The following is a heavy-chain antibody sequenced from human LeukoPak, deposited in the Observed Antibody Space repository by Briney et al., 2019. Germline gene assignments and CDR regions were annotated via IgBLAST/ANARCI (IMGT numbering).Heavy chain of an antibody. Sequence: PGGSLRLSCTASGFSFGDYAMSWVRQAPGKGLEWVANIKQDGSEKYYVDSVKGRFTISRDNAKNSLYLQMNSLRAEDTAVYYCARGGDYRVDYWGQGTLVTVSS. J-gene: IGHJ4*02. D-gene: IGHD4-17*01. CDR3: ARGGDYRVDY. CDR1: GFSFGDYA. V-gene: IGHV3-7*01. CDR2: IKQDGSEK.